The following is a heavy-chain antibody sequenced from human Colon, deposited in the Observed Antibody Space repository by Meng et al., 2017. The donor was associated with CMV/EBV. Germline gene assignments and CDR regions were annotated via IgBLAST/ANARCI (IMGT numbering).Heavy chain of an antibody. CDR3: ARDRWQANVEPGPMDV. Sequence: GGSLRLSCAASGFTFSTYNMNWVRQAPGKGLEWVSSISSGSSDIYYADSVKGRFTMSRDNAKDTLYLETNSLRVEDTAVYYCARDRWQANVEPGPMDVWGQGTTVTVSS. J-gene: IGHJ6*02. CDR2: ISSGSSDI. V-gene: IGHV3-21*01. CDR1: GFTFSTYN. D-gene: IGHD5-24*01.